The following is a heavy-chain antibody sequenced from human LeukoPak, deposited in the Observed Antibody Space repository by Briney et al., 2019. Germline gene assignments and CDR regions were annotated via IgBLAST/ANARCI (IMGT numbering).Heavy chain of an antibody. Sequence: KISCKGSGYSFTSYWISWVRQAPGQGLEWMGRIIPILGIANYAQKFQGRVTITADKSTSTAYMELSSLRSEDTAVYYCARDHGYYYDSSGHYYFDYWGQGTLVTVSS. CDR3: ARDHGYYYDSSGHYYFDY. CDR1: GYSFTSYW. J-gene: IGHJ4*02. CDR2: IIPILGIA. V-gene: IGHV1-69*04. D-gene: IGHD3-22*01.